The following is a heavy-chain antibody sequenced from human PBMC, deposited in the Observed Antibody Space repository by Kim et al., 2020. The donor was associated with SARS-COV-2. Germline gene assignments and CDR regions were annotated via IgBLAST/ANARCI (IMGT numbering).Heavy chain of an antibody. D-gene: IGHD6-19*01. J-gene: IGHJ4*02. V-gene: IGHV1-46*01. CDR1: GYIFTSYY. CDR2: INPSGGST. Sequence: ASVKVSCKASGYIFTSYYLHWLRQTPGQGLEWVGVINPSGGSTNYAQKFQDRVTMTRDTSTNTVYTEMSSLRSEDTAVYYCARGTYSSALYVGYFDYWGQ. CDR3: ARGTYSSALYVGYFDY.